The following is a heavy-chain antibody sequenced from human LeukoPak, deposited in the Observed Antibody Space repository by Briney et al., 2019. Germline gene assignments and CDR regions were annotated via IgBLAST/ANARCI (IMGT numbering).Heavy chain of an antibody. Sequence: YWIGWVRQMPGKGLEWMGIIYYSGSTYYNPSLKSRVTISVDTSKNQFSLKLSSVTAADTAVYYCARGGLYYYGSFSFDPWGQGTLVTVSS. V-gene: IGHV4-31*02. CDR3: ARGGLYYYGSFSFDP. J-gene: IGHJ5*02. CDR2: IYYSGST. D-gene: IGHD3-10*01. CDR1: Y.